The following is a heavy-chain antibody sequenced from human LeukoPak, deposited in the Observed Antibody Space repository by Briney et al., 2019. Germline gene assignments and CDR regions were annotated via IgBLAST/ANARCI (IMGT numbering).Heavy chain of an antibody. D-gene: IGHD6-6*01. CDR2: IWYDGSNK. CDR1: GFTFSSYG. J-gene: IGHJ5*02. V-gene: IGHV3-33*06. CDR3: AKDFGQYSSSPGVA. Sequence: QPGGSLRLSCAASGFTFSSYGMHWVRQAPGKGLEWVAVIWYDGSNKYYADSVKGRFTISRDNSKNTLYLQMNSLRAEGTAVYYCAKDFGQYSSSPGVAWGQGTLVTVSS.